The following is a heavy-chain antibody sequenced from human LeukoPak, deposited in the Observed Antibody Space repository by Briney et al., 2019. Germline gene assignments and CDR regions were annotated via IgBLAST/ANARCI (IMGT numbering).Heavy chain of an antibody. CDR2: IYTGGST. D-gene: IGHD3-22*01. V-gene: IGHV4-4*07. CDR3: ARWGIDYYDSFDY. CDR1: GGSISSYH. J-gene: IGHJ4*02. Sequence: SETLSLTCTVSGGSISSYHWSWIRQPAGKGLEWIGRIYTGGSTNYNPSLKSRVTMSVDTSKNQFSLKLSSVTAADTAVYYCARWGIDYYDSFDYWGQGTLVSVSS.